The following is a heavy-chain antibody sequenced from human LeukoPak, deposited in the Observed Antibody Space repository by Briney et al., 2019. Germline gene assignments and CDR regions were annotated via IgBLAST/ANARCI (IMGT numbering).Heavy chain of an antibody. V-gene: IGHV4-39*01. Sequence: SGALSLTCTVAGGSISGYYWGLIRQPPGRGREGMGGVYYRGGSYYNPSLQSRVTISVDTSNNQFSLKLISVPAADPAVYYCARHASMEHRVVVTAPKYFHRWGQGTLVTVSS. D-gene: IGHD2-21*02. CDR3: ARHASMEHRVVVTAPKYFHR. J-gene: IGHJ1*01. CDR2: VYYRGGS. CDR1: GGSISGYY.